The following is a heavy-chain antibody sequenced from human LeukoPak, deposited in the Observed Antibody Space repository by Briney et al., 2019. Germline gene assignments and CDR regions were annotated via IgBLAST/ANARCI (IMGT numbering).Heavy chain of an antibody. Sequence: ASVKVSCKASGYTFTSYGISWVRQAPGQGLEWMGWISAYNGNTNYAQKLQGRVTMTTDTSTSTAYMELRSLRSDDTAVYYCAREGDSSGYYFPVVWFDPWGQGTLVTVSS. D-gene: IGHD3-22*01. J-gene: IGHJ5*02. CDR3: AREGDSSGYYFPVVWFDP. CDR1: GYTFTSYG. V-gene: IGHV1-18*01. CDR2: ISAYNGNT.